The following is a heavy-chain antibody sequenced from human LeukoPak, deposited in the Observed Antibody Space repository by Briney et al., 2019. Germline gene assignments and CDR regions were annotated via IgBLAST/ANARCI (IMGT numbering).Heavy chain of an antibody. V-gene: IGHV3-21*01. CDR2: ISSSSNYM. CDR3: ASTGITLVRGVPTWFGP. CDR1: GFTFSIYS. D-gene: IGHD3-10*01. J-gene: IGHJ5*02. Sequence: GSLSLSCAASGFTFSIYSMNWVRQAPGKGLEWVSSISSSSNYMYYADSVKGRFTISRDNANNSLYLQMNSLRAEDTAMYFCASTGITLVRGVPTWFGPWGQGTLVTVSS.